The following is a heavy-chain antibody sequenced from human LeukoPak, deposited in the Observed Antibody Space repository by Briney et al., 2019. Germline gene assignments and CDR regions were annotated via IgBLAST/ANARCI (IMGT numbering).Heavy chain of an antibody. Sequence: PGGSLRLSCAASGFTFSSYAMNWVRQAPGKGLEWVSSISSSSSYIYYADSVKGRFTISRDNAKNSLYLQMNSLRAEDTAVYYCAREGPCSGGSCSYFDYWGQGTLVTVSS. J-gene: IGHJ4*02. D-gene: IGHD2-15*01. CDR2: ISSSSSYI. V-gene: IGHV3-21*01. CDR3: AREGPCSGGSCSYFDY. CDR1: GFTFSSYA.